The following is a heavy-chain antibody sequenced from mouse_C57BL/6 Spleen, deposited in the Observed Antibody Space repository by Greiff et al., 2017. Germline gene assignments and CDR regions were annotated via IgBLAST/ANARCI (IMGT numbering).Heavy chain of an antibody. J-gene: IGHJ2*01. V-gene: IGHV1-55*01. CDR1: GYTFTSYW. CDR2: IYPGSGST. Sequence: QVQLQQPGAELVKPGASVKMSCKASGYTFTSYWITWVKQRPGQGLEWIGDIYPGSGSTNYNEKFKSKATLTVDTSSSTAYMQLSSLTSEDSAVYYCARLVITTPVARGYFDYWGQGTTLTVSS. CDR3: ARLVITTPVARGYFDY. D-gene: IGHD1-1*01.